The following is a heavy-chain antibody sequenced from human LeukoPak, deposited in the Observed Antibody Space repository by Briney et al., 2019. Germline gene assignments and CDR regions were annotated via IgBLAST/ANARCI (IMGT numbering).Heavy chain of an antibody. Sequence: GGSLRLSCAASGFTFSSYWMSWVRQAPGKGLEWVANIKQDGSEKYYVDSVKGRFTISRDNAKNSLYLQMNSLRAEDTAVYYCAREGMITFGGVIANGYWGQGTLVTVSS. V-gene: IGHV3-7*01. J-gene: IGHJ4*02. CDR1: GFTFSSYW. D-gene: IGHD3-16*02. CDR2: IKQDGSEK. CDR3: AREGMITFGGVIANGY.